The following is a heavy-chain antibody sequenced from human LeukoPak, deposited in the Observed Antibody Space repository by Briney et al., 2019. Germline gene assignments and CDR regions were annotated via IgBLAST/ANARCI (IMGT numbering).Heavy chain of an antibody. V-gene: IGHV3-74*01. CDR1: GFTFSSYW. D-gene: IGHD2-15*01. CDR3: ARGAQGYYYDYMDV. CDR2: INSDGSTT. J-gene: IGHJ6*03. Sequence: GGSLRLSCAASGFTFSSYWVHWVRQPPGKGLVWVSCINSDGSTTTYADSVKGRSTISRDNAQNTLYLQMNSLRAEDTAVYYCARGAQGYYYDYMDVWGKGTTVIVSS.